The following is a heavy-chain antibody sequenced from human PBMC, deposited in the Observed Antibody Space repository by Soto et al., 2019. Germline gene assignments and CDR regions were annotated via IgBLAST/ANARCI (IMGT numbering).Heavy chain of an antibody. CDR3: ARGYSSGWSSYYYYYYGMDV. CDR1: GYSFTSYW. CDR2: IDPSDSYT. J-gene: IGHJ6*02. D-gene: IGHD6-19*01. Sequence: GESLKISCKGSGYSFTSYWISWVRQMPGKGLEWMGRIDPSDSYTNYSPSFQGHVTISADKSISTAYLQWSSLKASDTAMYYCARGYSSGWSSYYYYYYGMDVWGQGTTVT. V-gene: IGHV5-10-1*01.